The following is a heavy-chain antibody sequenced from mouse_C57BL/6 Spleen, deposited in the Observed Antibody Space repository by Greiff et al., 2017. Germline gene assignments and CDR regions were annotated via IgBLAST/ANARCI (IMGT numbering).Heavy chain of an antibody. CDR2: IHPTSGST. Sequence: QVQLQQPGAELVKPGASVKLSCKASGYTFTSYWMHWVKQRPGQGLEWIGMIHPTSGSTNYNEKFKSKATLPVDKSSSTAYLQLSGLTSEDSAVYYCARNYDGFDYWGQGTALTVAS. V-gene: IGHV1-64*01. J-gene: IGHJ2*01. CDR1: GYTFTSYW. D-gene: IGHD2-4*01. CDR3: ARNYDGFDY.